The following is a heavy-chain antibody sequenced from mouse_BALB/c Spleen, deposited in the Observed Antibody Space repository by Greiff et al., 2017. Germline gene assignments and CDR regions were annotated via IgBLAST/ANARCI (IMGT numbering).Heavy chain of an antibody. CDR1: GFSLTGYG. J-gene: IGHJ4*01. V-gene: IGHV2-6-7*01. CDR3: ARDGTARALYAMDY. D-gene: IGHD3-2*01. CDR2: IWGDGST. Sequence: QVQLQQSGPGLVAPSQSLSITCTVSGFSLTGYGVNWVRQPPGKGLEWLGMIWGDGSTDYNSALKSRLSISKDNSKSQVFLQMNRLQTDDTARYYCARDGTARALYAMDYWGQGTSVTVSS.